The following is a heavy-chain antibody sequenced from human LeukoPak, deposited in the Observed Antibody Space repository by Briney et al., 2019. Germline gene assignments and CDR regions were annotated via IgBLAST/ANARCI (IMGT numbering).Heavy chain of an antibody. CDR3: VRAHSDGGHVSAFEI. D-gene: IGHD4-23*01. Sequence: ASVTDSCMASGYTFTHYGSTCVRQAPGQGREGVGWMNAKNGNTNYAQKLQGRVTMNTDTFTSTAHMEMRSLRSDDTAVYYCVRAHSDGGHVSAFEIGGQGTMLTVSS. CDR2: MNAKNGNT. J-gene: IGHJ3*02. V-gene: IGHV1-18*01. CDR1: GYTFTHYG.